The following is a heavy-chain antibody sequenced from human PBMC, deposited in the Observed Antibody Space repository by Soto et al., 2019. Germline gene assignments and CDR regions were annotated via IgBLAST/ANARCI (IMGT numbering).Heavy chain of an antibody. CDR3: ARDRSGYSGVYYYYYGMDV. CDR1: GYTFTSHA. V-gene: IGHV1-3*01. D-gene: IGHD5-12*01. Sequence: ASVKVSCKASGYTFTSHAMHWVRQAPGQRLEWMGWINAGNGNTKYSQKFQGRVTITRDTSASTAYVELSSLRSEDTAVYYCARDRSGYSGVYYYYYGMDVWGQGTTVTVSS. CDR2: INAGNGNT. J-gene: IGHJ6*02.